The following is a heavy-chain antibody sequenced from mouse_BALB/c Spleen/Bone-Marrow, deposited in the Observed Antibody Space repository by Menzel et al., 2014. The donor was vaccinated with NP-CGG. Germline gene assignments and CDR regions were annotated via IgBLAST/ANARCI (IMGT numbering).Heavy chain of an antibody. CDR3: ASRGGYYAMDY. CDR2: IYPRNGDT. CDR1: GYTFTSYN. Sequence: QVQLQQSGAELVKPGASVKMSCKASGYTFTSYNMHWVKQTPGQGLEWIGAIYPRNGDTSYNQKFKGKATLTADKSSSTAYMQLSSLTSEDSAVYYCASRGGYYAMDYWGQGTSVTVSS. V-gene: IGHV1-12*01. J-gene: IGHJ4*01.